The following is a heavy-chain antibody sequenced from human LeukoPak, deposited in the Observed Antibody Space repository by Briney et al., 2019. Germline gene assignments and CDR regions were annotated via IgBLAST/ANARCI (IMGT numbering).Heavy chain of an antibody. CDR3: NRPGVGVVNQGYYYFYMDV. Sequence: GGSLRLSCAASGFTFSSYSMNWVRQAPGKGLEWVSSISSSSSYIYYADSLKGRFTISRDDSKNTAYLQMSSLKTEDTGVYYCNRPGVGVVNQGYYYFYMDVWGKGTTVTVSS. D-gene: IGHD3-3*01. CDR2: ISSSSSYI. J-gene: IGHJ6*03. V-gene: IGHV3-21*03. CDR1: GFTFSSYS.